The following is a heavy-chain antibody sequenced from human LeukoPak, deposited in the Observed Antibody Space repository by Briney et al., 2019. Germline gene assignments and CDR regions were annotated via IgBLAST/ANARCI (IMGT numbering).Heavy chain of an antibody. CDR1: GFTFSFYG. J-gene: IGHJ4*02. CDR2: ISSGSSTI. D-gene: IGHD1-26*01. V-gene: IGHV3-48*02. Sequence: GGSLRLSCAASGFTFSFYGMNWVRQAPGKGLEWVSYISSGSSTINYADSVKGRITISRDNAKSSIYLQVNSLRDEDTAVYYRARNTPGRGYFDYWGQGTPVTVSS. CDR3: ARNTPGRGYFDY.